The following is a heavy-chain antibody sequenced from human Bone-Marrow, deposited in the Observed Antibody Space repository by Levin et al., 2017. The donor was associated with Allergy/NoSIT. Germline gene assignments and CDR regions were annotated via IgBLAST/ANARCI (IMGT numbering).Heavy chain of an antibody. CDR3: AKGTDSGSYYGALDI. D-gene: IGHD1-26*01. J-gene: IGHJ3*02. CDR1: GFSFRSYD. V-gene: IGHV3-30*18. CDR2: TSHDGSNK. Sequence: QPGGSLRLSCTASGFSFRSYDMHWVRQGPGKGLEWVALTSHDGSNKYSSDSVKVRFTISRDNSKKTLYLQMNSLRPEDTAVYYCAKGTDSGSYYGALDIWGQGSTVIVSS.